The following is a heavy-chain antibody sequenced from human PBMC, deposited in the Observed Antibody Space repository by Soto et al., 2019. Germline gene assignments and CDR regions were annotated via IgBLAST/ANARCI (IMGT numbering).Heavy chain of an antibody. D-gene: IGHD5-12*01. CDR1: GDRFTDYY. J-gene: IGHJ6*03. CDR2: INPNSGVT. CDR3: ARESGGATDTLDSYYFYMDV. V-gene: IGHV1-2*04. Sequence: QVQLVQSGAEVKEPGASVTVSCRASGDRFTDYYMHWVRQAPGQGLEWMGWINPNSGVTKYAQKFQGWVTMTRDTSIRTVYMQLSRLGFDDTAIYYCARESGGATDTLDSYYFYMDVWGTGTTVTVSS.